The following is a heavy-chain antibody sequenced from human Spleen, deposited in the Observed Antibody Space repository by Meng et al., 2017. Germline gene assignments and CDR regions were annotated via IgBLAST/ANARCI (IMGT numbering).Heavy chain of an antibody. Sequence: GESLKISCAASGFTFSSYEMNWVRQAPGKGLEWVSSISSSSSYIYYADSVKGRFTISRDNAKNSLYLQMNSLRAEDTAVYYCASSRDPTPFDYWGQGTLVTVSS. D-gene: IGHD2-21*02. CDR3: ASSRDPTPFDY. CDR1: GFTFSSYE. CDR2: ISSSSSYI. V-gene: IGHV3-21*01. J-gene: IGHJ4*02.